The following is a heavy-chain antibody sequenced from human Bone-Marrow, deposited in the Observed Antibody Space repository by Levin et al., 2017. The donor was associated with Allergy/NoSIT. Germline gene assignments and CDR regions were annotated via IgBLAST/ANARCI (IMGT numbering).Heavy chain of an antibody. CDR2: ISWNDQQ. Sequence: SLTTSGVGVGWIRQPPGKALEWLALISWNDQQRYNPSLGNRLTITKDTSKNQVGLTMTNVDPVDTATYYCAIRPNVYSNWGNAFQRWGQGTLVTVSS. J-gene: IGHJ1*01. CDR3: AIRPNVYSNWGNAFQR. V-gene: IGHV2-5*01. D-gene: IGHD7-27*01. CDR1: SLTTSGVG.